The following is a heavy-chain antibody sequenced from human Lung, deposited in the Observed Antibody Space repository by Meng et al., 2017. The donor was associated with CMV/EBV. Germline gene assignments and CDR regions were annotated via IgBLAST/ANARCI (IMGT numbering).Heavy chain of an antibody. J-gene: IGHJ4*02. Sequence: GGFLRLXCAASGFSICRFWMTWVRQAPGKGLEWVANINKDDTDKNYVESVKGRLTISRDNAKSSLCLQMNSLRAEDTGIYYGATYNGYSLFFDYWGQGARVTVSS. D-gene: IGHD5-18*01. V-gene: IGHV3-7*01. CDR1: GFSICRFW. CDR3: ATYNGYSLFFDY. CDR2: INKDDTDK.